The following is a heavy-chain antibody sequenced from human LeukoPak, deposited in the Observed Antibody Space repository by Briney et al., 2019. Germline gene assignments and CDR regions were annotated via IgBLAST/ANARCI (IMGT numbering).Heavy chain of an antibody. CDR2: IYYSGST. J-gene: IGHJ6*03. V-gene: IGHV4-39*01. CDR1: GGSISSSSYY. D-gene: IGHD1-26*01. Sequence: SETLSLTCTVSGGSISSSSYYWGWIRQPPGKGLEWIGSIYYSGSTYHNPSLKSRVTISVDTSKNQFSLKLSSVTAADTAVYYCARHGKVLYSGSYSYYYYYYMDVWGKGTTVTVSS. CDR3: ARHGKVLYSGSYSYYYYYYMDV.